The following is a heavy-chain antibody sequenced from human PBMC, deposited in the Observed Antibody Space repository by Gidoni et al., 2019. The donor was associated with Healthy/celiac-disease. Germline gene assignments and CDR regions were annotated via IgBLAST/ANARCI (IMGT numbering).Heavy chain of an antibody. J-gene: IGHJ4*02. CDR3: AKDAFDYGGNPAGPYYFDY. Sequence: EVQLVESGGGLVQPGGSLRLSCAASGFTFSSYAMSWVRQAPGKGLEWVSAISGSGGSTYYADSVKGRFTISRDNSKNTLYLQMNSLRAEDTAVYYCAKDAFDYGGNPAGPYYFDYWGQGTLVTVSS. CDR1: GFTFSSYA. CDR2: ISGSGGST. D-gene: IGHD4-17*01. V-gene: IGHV3-23*04.